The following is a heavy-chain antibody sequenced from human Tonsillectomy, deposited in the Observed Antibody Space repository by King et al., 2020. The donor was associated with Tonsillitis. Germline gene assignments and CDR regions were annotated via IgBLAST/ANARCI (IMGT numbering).Heavy chain of an antibody. CDR3: AKRHPPGYYGGNYHYYLGMDV. CDR2: ISFDGSNK. V-gene: IGHV3-30*18. CDR1: GFTFSTYG. Sequence: VQLVESGGGVVQPGRSLRLSCAASGFTFSTYGMHWVRQAPGKGLEWVAVISFDGSNKYYVDSVRGRLTISRDNSKNTLYLQMNSLRAKDTAGYYCAKRHPPGYYGGNYHYYLGMDVWGQGTTVPVSS. D-gene: IGHD4-23*01. J-gene: IGHJ6*02.